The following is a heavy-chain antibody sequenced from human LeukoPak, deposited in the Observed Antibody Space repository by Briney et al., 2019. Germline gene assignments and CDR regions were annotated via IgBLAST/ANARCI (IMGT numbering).Heavy chain of an antibody. D-gene: IGHD3-22*01. CDR2: IKQDGSEK. CDR1: GFTFSSYW. CDR3: ARGSTMIVPGAFDI. J-gene: IGHJ3*02. V-gene: IGHV3-7*01. Sequence: GGSLRLSCAASGFTFSSYWMSWVRQAPGKGPEWVANIKQDGSEKYYVDSVKGRFTISRDNAKNSLYLQMNSLRAEDTAVYYCARGSTMIVPGAFDIWGQGTMVTVSS.